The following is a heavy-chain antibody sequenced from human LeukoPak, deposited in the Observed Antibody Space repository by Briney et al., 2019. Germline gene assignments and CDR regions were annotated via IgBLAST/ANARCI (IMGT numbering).Heavy chain of an antibody. Sequence: GRSLRLSCAASGFTFEDYAMHWLRHARGKGLVGVSGISWNCGSIGYADSVKGRFTLFRDNAMKSLYLQMNSLRAEETALYFCGKDFLLRTGTAAADSWGQGTLVTVSS. J-gene: IGHJ5*01. V-gene: IGHV3-9*01. CDR1: GFTFEDYA. CDR2: ISWNCGSI. CDR3: GKDFLLRTGTAAADS. D-gene: IGHD1-1*01.